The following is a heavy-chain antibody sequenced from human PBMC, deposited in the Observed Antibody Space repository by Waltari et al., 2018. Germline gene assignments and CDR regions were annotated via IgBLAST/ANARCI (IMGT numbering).Heavy chain of an antibody. Sequence: QVQLQESGPGLVKPSETLSLTCAVSGYSISSGYYWGWIRQPPGKGREWIGSIYHSGSTYCNPALKSRVTISVDTSKNQFSLKLSSVTAADTAVYYCATTTVTTFAFDIWGQGTMVTVSS. CDR3: ATTTVTTFAFDI. CDR2: IYHSGST. V-gene: IGHV4-38-2*01. CDR1: GYSISSGYY. J-gene: IGHJ3*02. D-gene: IGHD4-17*01.